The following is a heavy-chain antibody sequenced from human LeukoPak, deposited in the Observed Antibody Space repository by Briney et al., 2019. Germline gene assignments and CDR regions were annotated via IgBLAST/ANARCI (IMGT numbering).Heavy chain of an antibody. CDR1: GVSMSSNNW. V-gene: IGHV4-4*02. J-gene: IGHJ4*02. CDR2: IHESGST. CDR3: ARHEGFSQKD. Sequence: SGTLSLTCAVSGVSMSSNNWWSWVHQPPGKGLEWIGEIHESGSTNYNPSLKSRVTISVDKSKDQFSLKLSSVTAADTAVYYCARHEGFSQKDWGQGTQVTVS.